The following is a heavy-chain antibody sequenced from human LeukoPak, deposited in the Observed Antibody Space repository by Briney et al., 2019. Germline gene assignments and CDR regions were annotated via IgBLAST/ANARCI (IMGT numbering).Heavy chain of an antibody. CDR2: ISGSGGST. D-gene: IGHD1-26*01. J-gene: IGHJ4*02. CDR1: GFTFNNYA. V-gene: IGHV3-23*01. Sequence: HPGGSLRLSCAASGFTFNNYAMSWVRHAPGKGLEWVSAISGSGGSTYYADSVKGRFTISRDNSKNTLYLQMNSLRAEDTAVYYCAKDSTSGSYYLDYWGQGTLVTVSS. CDR3: AKDSTSGSYYLDY.